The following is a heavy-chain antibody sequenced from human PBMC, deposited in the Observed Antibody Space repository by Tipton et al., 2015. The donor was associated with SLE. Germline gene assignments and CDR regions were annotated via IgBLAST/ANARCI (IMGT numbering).Heavy chain of an antibody. CDR3: ARLSWIQLFDY. Sequence: PGLVKPSETLSLTCAVSGYSISSGYYWSWIRQPPGKGLEWIGEINHSGSTNYNPSLKSRVTISVDTSKNQFSLKLSSVTAADTAVYYCARLSWIQLFDYWGQGTLVTVSS. CDR2: INHSGST. J-gene: IGHJ4*02. CDR1: GYSISSGYY. V-gene: IGHV4-38-2*01. D-gene: IGHD5-18*01.